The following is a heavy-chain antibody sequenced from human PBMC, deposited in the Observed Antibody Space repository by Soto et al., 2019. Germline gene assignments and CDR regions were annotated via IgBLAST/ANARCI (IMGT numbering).Heavy chain of an antibody. D-gene: IGHD5-12*01. CDR1: GYSFTSYW. CDR3: ARQGVVATTYYYYMDV. CDR2: IYPGDSDT. J-gene: IGHJ6*03. V-gene: IGHV5-51*01. Sequence: GESLKISCKGSGYSFTSYWIGWVRQMPGKGLEWMGIIYPGDSDTRYSPSFQGQVTISADKSISTAYLQWSSLKASDTAMYYCARQGVVATTYYYYMDVWGKGTTVTVSS.